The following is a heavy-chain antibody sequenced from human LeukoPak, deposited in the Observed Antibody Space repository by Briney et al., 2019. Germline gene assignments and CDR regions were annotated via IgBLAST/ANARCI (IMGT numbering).Heavy chain of an antibody. CDR3: ARDRVAGTGYFDF. Sequence: PSQTLSLTCTVSGDSISSGSYYWSWIRQHPGKGLEWIGYIYYSGSTYYNPSLKSRVTISLDASKNQFSLKLSSVTAADTAVYYCARDRVAGTGYFDFWGQGTLVTVSS. CDR2: IYYSGST. D-gene: IGHD6-19*01. J-gene: IGHJ4*02. CDR1: GDSISSGSYY. V-gene: IGHV4-31*03.